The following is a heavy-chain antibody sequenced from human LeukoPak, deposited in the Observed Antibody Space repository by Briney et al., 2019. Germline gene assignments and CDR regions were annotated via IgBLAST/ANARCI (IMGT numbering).Heavy chain of an antibody. J-gene: IGHJ6*04. CDR2: INHSGST. V-gene: IGHV4-34*01. CDR1: GASFIGYY. D-gene: IGHD3-9*01. CDR3: ARLLRYFDRGMDV. Sequence: SETLSLTCAVYGASFIGYYWSRIRQPPGKGLEWIGEINHSGSTNYNPSLKSRVTISVDTSKNQFSLKLSSVTAADTAVYYCARLLRYFDRGMDVWGKGTTVTVSS.